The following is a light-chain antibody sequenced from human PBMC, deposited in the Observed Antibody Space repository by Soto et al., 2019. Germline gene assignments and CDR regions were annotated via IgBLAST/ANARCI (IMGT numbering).Light chain of an antibody. Sequence: DIQMTQSPSTLSASVGDRVTITCRASQSISIWLAWYQQKPGKAPKLLVYNAAYLESGVPSRFRGSGSGTEFTLTTNSLQSDDFAIYYCQQYDGDSRGFGQGTKVELK. CDR1: QSISIW. J-gene: IGKJ1*01. CDR3: QQYDGDSRG. V-gene: IGKV1-5*01. CDR2: NAA.